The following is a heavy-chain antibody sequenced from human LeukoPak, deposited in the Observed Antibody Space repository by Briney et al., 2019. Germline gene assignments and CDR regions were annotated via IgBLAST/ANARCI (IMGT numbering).Heavy chain of an antibody. J-gene: IGHJ4*02. D-gene: IGHD2-2*01. CDR3: ASGGWQYQLPFDY. CDR1: GGSISSYY. V-gene: IGHV4-59*01. Sequence: SETLSLTCTVSGGSISSYYWSWIRQPPGKGLEWIGYIYYSGSTNYNPSLKSRVTISVDTSKNQFPLKLSSVTAADTAVYYCASGGWQYQLPFDYWGQGTLVTVSS. CDR2: IYYSGST.